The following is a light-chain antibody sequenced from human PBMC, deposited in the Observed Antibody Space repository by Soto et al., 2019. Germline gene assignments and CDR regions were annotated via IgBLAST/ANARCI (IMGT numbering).Light chain of an antibody. CDR2: DVS. CDR1: SSDVGGYNY. Sequence: QSALTQPASVSGSPGQSITISCTGTSSDVGGYNYVSWYQQHPGKAPKLMIYDVSNRPSGVSNRFSGSKSGNTASLTISGLQAEDEADYDCSSYTSSSTYVVFGGGTELTVL. V-gene: IGLV2-14*01. J-gene: IGLJ2*01. CDR3: SSYTSSSTYVV.